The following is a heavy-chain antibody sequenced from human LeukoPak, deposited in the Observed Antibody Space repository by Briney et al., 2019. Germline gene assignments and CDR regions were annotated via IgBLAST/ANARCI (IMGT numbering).Heavy chain of an antibody. J-gene: IGHJ6*04. Sequence: SETLSLTCAVYGTSFSGYYWSWIRQPPAKGLEWDGEMDLRGRAKYNPSLKSRVSTSIDTSKNQFSLNLSSVTAADTAVYYCARDVDTALMDVWGEGTTVIVSS. CDR2: MDLRGRA. CDR3: ARDVDTALMDV. V-gene: IGHV4-34*01. D-gene: IGHD5-18*01. CDR1: GTSFSGYY.